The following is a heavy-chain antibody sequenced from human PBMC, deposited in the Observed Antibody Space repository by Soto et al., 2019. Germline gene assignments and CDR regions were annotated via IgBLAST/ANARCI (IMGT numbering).Heavy chain of an antibody. CDR2: FDPEDGET. CDR1: GYTLTELS. V-gene: IGHV1-24*01. J-gene: IGHJ4*02. D-gene: IGHD6-6*01. CDR3: ATWVKGYSSSSDTDY. Sequence: GASVKVSCKVSGYTLTELSMHWVRQAPGKGLEWMGGFDPEDGETIYAQKFQGRVTMTEDTSTDTAYMELGSLRSEDTAVYYCATWVKGYSSSSDTDYWGQGTLVTVSS.